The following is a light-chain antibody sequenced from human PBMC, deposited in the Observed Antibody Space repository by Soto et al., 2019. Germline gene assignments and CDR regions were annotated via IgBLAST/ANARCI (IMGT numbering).Light chain of an antibody. V-gene: IGLV2-11*01. CDR1: SSDVGGYNY. CDR3: CSYAGSYTSLYV. Sequence: QPALTQPRSVSGSPGQSVTISCTGTSSDVGGYNYVSWYQQHPGKAPKLMIYDVSKRPSGVPDRFSGSKSGSTASLTISGLQAEDEADYYCCSYAGSYTSLYVFGTGTKVTVL. J-gene: IGLJ1*01. CDR2: DVS.